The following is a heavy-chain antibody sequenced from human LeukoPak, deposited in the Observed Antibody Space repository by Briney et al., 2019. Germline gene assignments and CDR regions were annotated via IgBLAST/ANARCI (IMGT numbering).Heavy chain of an antibody. CDR2: ITVSHGRT. D-gene: IGHD4-17*01. J-gene: IGHJ5*02. CDR1: GFTFSSFA. V-gene: IGHV3-23*01. CDR3: TKDPNGDYIGAFDP. Sequence: QAGGSLRLSCAASGFTFSSFAMTWVRQAPGKGLEWVSSITVSHGRTYTTDSVKGRFTISRDNSQNTLYLQMNSLRAEDTAVYYCTKDPNGDYIGAFDPWGQGTLVTVSS.